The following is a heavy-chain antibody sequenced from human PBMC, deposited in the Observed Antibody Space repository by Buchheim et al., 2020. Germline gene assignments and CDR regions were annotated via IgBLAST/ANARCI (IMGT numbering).Heavy chain of an antibody. CDR2: INSDGSST. J-gene: IGHJ6*02. D-gene: IGHD3-10*01. CDR1: GFTFSSYW. V-gene: IGHV3-74*01. Sequence: EVQLVESGGGLVQPGGSLRLSCAASGFTFSSYWMHWVRQAPGKGLVWVSRINSDGSSTSYADSVKGRFTISREHAKNTLYLQMNSLRAEDTAVYYCARVVTMVRGVTLYYYYGMDVWGQGTT. CDR3: ARVVTMVRGVTLYYYYGMDV.